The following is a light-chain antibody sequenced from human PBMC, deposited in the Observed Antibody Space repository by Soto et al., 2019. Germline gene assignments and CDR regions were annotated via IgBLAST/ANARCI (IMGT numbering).Light chain of an antibody. V-gene: IGKV3-20*01. CDR3: HQYDSSPLT. J-gene: IGKJ4*01. Sequence: EIVLTQSPGTLSLSPGERATLSCRASQSVSSSYLAWYQQKPGQAPRLLIYGASSRATGIPDRFSGSGSGTDFTLTISRLEPEDFAGYYCHQYDSSPLTFGGGPKVEL. CDR1: QSVSSSY. CDR2: GAS.